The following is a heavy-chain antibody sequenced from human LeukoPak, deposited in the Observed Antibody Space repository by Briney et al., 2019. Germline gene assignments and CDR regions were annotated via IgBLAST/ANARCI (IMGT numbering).Heavy chain of an antibody. CDR2: INNDGTTI. D-gene: IGHD4-23*01. CDR1: GFTLSSYW. V-gene: IGHV3-74*01. J-gene: IGHJ4*02. Sequence: GGSLRLSCAASGFTLSSYWMYWVRQAPGKGLVWVSRINNDGTTINYADSVKGRFTISRDNSKNTLYLQMNTLRAEDTAVYYCARDRDYGGSSVGDYWGQGTLVTVSS. CDR3: ARDRDYGGSSVGDY.